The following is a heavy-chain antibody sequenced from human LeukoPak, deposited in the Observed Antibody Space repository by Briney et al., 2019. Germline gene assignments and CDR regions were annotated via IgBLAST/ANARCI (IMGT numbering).Heavy chain of an antibody. CDR2: IYSGGST. J-gene: IGHJ4*02. V-gene: IGHV3-53*01. D-gene: IGHD5-18*01. CDR1: GXTVSSNY. CDR3: ARTRGYSYGPFDY. Sequence: GGSLRLSCAASGXTVSSNYMSWVRQAPGKGLEWVSVIYSGGSTYYADSVKGRFTISRDNSKNTLYLQMNSLRAEDTAVYYCARTRGYSYGPFDYWGQGTLVTVSS.